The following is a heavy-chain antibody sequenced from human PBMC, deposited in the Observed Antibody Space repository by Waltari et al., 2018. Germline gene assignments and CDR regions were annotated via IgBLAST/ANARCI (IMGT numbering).Heavy chain of an antibody. CDR1: GGSISSSNW. CDR3: ARAGYYDSSGYPI. V-gene: IGHV4-4*02. Sequence: QVQLQESGPGLVKPSGTLSLTCAVSGGSISSSNWWSWVRQPPGKGREWIGEIYHSGSTNYNPSLNSRVTISVDKSKNQFSLKLSSLTAADTAVYYCARAGYYDSSGYPIWGQGTLVTVSS. J-gene: IGHJ4*02. CDR2: IYHSGST. D-gene: IGHD3-22*01.